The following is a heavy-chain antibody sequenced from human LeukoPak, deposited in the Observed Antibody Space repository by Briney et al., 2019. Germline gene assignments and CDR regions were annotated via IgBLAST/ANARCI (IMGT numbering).Heavy chain of an antibody. V-gene: IGHV3-23*01. J-gene: IGHJ4*02. CDR3: AKDAEEYYDYVWGSYGFDY. Sequence: GGSLRLSCAASGFTFSSYEMSWVRQARGKGLEWVSAISDSGSSTYYADSVKGRFTISRDNSKNTLYLQMNSLRAEDTAVYYCAKDAEEYYDYVWGSYGFDYWGQGTLVTVSS. D-gene: IGHD3-16*01. CDR1: GFTFSSYE. CDR2: ISDSGSST.